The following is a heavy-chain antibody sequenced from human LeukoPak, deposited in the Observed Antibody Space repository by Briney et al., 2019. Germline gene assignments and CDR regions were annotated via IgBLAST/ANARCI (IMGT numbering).Heavy chain of an antibody. Sequence: GASVKVSCKASGYTFSRYGINWVRQAPGQGLEWMGWINTNTGNPTYAQGFTGRFVFSLDTSVSTAYLQISSLKAEDTAVYYCARDGGYSYGRRPSALGYWGQGTLVTVSS. CDR1: GYTFSRYG. J-gene: IGHJ4*02. CDR3: ARDGGYSYGRRPSALGY. CDR2: INTNTGNP. D-gene: IGHD5-18*01. V-gene: IGHV7-4-1*02.